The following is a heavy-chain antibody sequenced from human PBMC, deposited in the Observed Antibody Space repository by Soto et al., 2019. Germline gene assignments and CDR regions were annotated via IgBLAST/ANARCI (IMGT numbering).Heavy chain of an antibody. CDR3: ARDLAKGGGSAGFDS. D-gene: IGHD2-15*01. CDR1: GYTFTGYY. CDR2: INPNSGGT. Sequence: QVQLVQSGAEVKKPGASVKVSCKASGYTFTGYYMHWVRQAPGQGLEWMGWINPNSGGTKYPQKFQGRVTMTRDTSITTVYMSLTGLKSDDAAVYYCARDLAKGGGSAGFDSGGKGTLVAVSS. J-gene: IGHJ4*02. V-gene: IGHV1-2*02.